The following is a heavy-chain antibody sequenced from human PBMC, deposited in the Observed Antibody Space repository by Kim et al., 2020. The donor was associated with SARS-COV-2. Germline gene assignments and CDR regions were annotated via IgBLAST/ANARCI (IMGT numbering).Heavy chain of an antibody. V-gene: IGHV1-18*01. CDR3: ARGWGDCDY. CDR2: ISTNDSHT. D-gene: IGHD3-16*01. Sequence: ASVKVSCKASGYTFTNFGISWVRQAPGQGLEWLGWISTNDSHTDYAQNLQGRVTVTTDSSTSTAYMELRSLRSDDTAMYYCARGWGDCDYWGQGTLVTVSS. J-gene: IGHJ4*02. CDR1: GYTFTNFG.